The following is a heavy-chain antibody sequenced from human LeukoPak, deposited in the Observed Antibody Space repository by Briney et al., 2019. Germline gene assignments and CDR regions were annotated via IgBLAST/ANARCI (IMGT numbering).Heavy chain of an antibody. V-gene: IGHV4-31*03. J-gene: IGHJ4*02. CDR3: AALGDYAVFGLDY. CDR1: GDSINSGGYY. CDR2: ISDIRST. D-gene: IGHD4-17*01. Sequence: SETLSLTCTVSGDSINSGGYYWNWVRQYPGKGLEWIGYISDIRSTYYNPSLKSRVTISVDTSKSQFSLRLSSVTAADTAVYYCAALGDYAVFGLDYWGQGTLVTVSS.